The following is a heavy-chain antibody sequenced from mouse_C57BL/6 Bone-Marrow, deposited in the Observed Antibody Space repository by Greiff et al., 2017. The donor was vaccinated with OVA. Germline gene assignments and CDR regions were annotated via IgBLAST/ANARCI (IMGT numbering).Heavy chain of an antibody. CDR3: ARDDYYGSSYPWFAY. J-gene: IGHJ3*01. CDR1: GFTFSSYA. D-gene: IGHD1-1*01. Sequence: EVQRVESGGGLVKPGGSLKLSCAASGFTFSSYAMSWVRQTPEKRLEWVATISDGGSYTYYPDNVKGRFTISRDNAKNNLYLQMSHLKSEDTAMYYCARDDYYGSSYPWFAYWGQGTLVTVSA. V-gene: IGHV5-4*01. CDR2: ISDGGSYT.